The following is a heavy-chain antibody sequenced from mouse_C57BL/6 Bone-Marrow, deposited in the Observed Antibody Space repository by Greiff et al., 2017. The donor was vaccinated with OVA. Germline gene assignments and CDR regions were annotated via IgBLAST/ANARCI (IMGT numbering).Heavy chain of an antibody. Sequence: QVQLQQPGAELVKPGASVKMSCKASGYTFTSYWITWVKQRPGQGLEWIGDIYPGSGSTNYNEKLKSKATLTVDTSYSTAYMQLSSLTSEDSAVYYCARLYYGNPFDYWGQGTTLTVSS. CDR1: GYTFTSYW. CDR3: ARLYYGNPFDY. V-gene: IGHV1-55*01. J-gene: IGHJ2*01. D-gene: IGHD2-1*01. CDR2: IYPGSGST.